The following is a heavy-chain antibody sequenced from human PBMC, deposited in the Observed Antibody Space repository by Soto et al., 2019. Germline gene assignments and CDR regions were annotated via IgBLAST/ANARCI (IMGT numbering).Heavy chain of an antibody. CDR1: GGSISTSSYY. D-gene: IGHD5-18*01. CDR2: MYYSGST. J-gene: IGHJ4*02. CDR3: ARHYGYEVFDY. V-gene: IGHV4-39*01. Sequence: PSETLSLTCTVSGGSISTSSYYWGWIRQPPGKGLEWIGSMYYSGSTYYNSSLKSRVTISVDTSKNQFSLKLSSVAATDTAVDYWARHYGYEVFDYWGQETLVTFPS.